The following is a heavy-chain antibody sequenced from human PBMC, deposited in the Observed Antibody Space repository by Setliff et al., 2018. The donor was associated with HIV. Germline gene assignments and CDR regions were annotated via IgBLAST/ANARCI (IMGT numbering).Heavy chain of an antibody. Sequence: ASVKVSCKASGYSFTSLGLTWVRQAPGQRLEWMGWVHAGNSNTKYSQKFQGRVTFTRDTSAHTAYMELSSLTSEDTAVYYCATFYSTGWYNPWGQGTLVTVSS. D-gene: IGHD6-19*01. J-gene: IGHJ5*02. CDR3: ATFYSTGWYNP. V-gene: IGHV1-3*01. CDR1: GYSFTSLG. CDR2: VHAGNSNT.